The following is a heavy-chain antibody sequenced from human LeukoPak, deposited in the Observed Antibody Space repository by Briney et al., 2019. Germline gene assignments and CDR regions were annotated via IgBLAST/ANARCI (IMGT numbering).Heavy chain of an antibody. V-gene: IGHV3-30*02. CDR1: GFTFSNNA. J-gene: IGHJ4*02. D-gene: IGHD6-13*01. Sequence: PGGSLRLSCAASGFTFSNNAKHWVRQAPGKGLEWVAFIREDESNEYYADSVKGRFTISRDISKNTLYLQMNSLRAKDTAVYYCAKASGSAAAHYFDYWGQGTLVTVSS. CDR2: IREDESNE. CDR3: AKASGSAAAHYFDY.